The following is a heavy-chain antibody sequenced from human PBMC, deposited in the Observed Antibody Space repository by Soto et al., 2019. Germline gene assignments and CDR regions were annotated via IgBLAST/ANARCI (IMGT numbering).Heavy chain of an antibody. CDR3: ARESEDPTSNFDY. CDR2: ISSTTNYI. CDR1: GFTFTRYS. J-gene: IGHJ4*02. V-gene: IGHV3-21*06. Sequence: EVQLVESGGGLVKPGGSLRLSCAASGFTFTRYSMNWVRQAPGKGLEWVSSISSTTNYIYYGDSMKGRFTISRDNAKNSLYLEMNSLRAEDTAVYSCARESEDPTSNFDYWGQGPLVTVSS.